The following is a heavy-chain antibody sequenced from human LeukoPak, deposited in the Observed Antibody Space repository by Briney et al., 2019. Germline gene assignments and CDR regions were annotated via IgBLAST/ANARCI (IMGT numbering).Heavy chain of an antibody. CDR3: ANLPLWSTVTTAY. CDR1: GFTFSSYA. CDR2: ISGSGGST. J-gene: IGHJ4*02. Sequence: GVSLRLSCAAYGFTFSSYAMSWVRQAPGKGLVSLSAISGSGGSTYYADSVKGRFTISRDNSKNTLYLQMNSLRAEDTAVYYCANLPLWSTVTTAYWGQGTLVTVSS. V-gene: IGHV3-23*01. D-gene: IGHD4-11*01.